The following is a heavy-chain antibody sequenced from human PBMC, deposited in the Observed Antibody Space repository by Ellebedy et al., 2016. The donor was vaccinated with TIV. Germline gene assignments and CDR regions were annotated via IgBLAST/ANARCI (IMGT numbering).Heavy chain of an antibody. V-gene: IGHV1-46*01. Sequence: AASVKVSCKGSGNTFTTYYIHWVRQAPGQGLEWMGIINPSGGSASTRYAQKFQDRVTMTRDTSTTTVYMDLSSLRSEDTAGYYCARQRGGNAFDYWGQGTLVIVSS. CDR3: ARQRGGNAFDY. J-gene: IGHJ4*02. CDR1: GNTFTTYY. D-gene: IGHD4-23*01. CDR2: INPSGGSAST.